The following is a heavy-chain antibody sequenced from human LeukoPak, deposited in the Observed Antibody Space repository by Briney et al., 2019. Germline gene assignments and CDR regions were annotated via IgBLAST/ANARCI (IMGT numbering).Heavy chain of an antibody. Sequence: SETLSPTCTVSGGSMSSYYWSWIRQPPGKGLEWIGYIYYSGSTNYNPSLKSRVTISVDTSKNQFSLNLSSVAAADTAVYYCARVVYYGVDVWGQGTTVTASS. CDR2: IYYSGST. J-gene: IGHJ6*02. CDR1: GGSMSSYY. CDR3: ARVVYYGVDV. V-gene: IGHV4-59*01.